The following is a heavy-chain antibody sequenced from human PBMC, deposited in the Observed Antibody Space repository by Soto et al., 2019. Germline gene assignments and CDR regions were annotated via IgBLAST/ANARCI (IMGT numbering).Heavy chain of an antibody. CDR3: ARQRYNSGPTDNDMDV. Sequence: LKISCKASGYTFTNYWIAWVRQMSGKGLEWVGVIYPDDADTTYGPTFQGQVTISADKSLNTAYLQWSSLEVSDTAMYYCARQRYNSGPTDNDMDVWGQGTTVTVSS. V-gene: IGHV5-51*01. D-gene: IGHD6-19*01. CDR1: GYTFTNYW. CDR2: IYPDDADT. J-gene: IGHJ6*02.